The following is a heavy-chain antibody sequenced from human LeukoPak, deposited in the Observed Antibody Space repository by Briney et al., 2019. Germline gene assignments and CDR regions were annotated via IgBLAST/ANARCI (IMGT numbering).Heavy chain of an antibody. CDR3: ARWGYYGSGSYYNTPYYFDF. CDR2: IYYSGST. D-gene: IGHD3-10*01. J-gene: IGHJ4*02. Sequence: SETLSLTCTVSGGSISSYYWSWIRQPPGKGLEWIGYIYYSGSTNYNPSLKSRVTISVDTSKNQFSLKLSSVTAADTAVYYCARWGYYGSGSYYNTPYYFDFWGQGTLVTVSS. V-gene: IGHV4-59*01. CDR1: GGSISSYY.